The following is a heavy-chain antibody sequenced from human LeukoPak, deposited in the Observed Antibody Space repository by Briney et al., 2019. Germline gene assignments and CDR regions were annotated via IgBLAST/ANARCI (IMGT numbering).Heavy chain of an antibody. CDR2: IYHSGST. CDR1: GGSISSGGYS. CDR3: ARHSGYCSSTSCYLGAFDI. J-gene: IGHJ3*02. D-gene: IGHD2-2*01. V-gene: IGHV4-30-2*01. Sequence: SETLSLTCAVSGGSISSGGYSWSWIRQPPGKGLEWIGYIYHSGSTYYNPSLKSRVTISVDRSKNQFSLKLSSVTAADTAVYYCARHSGYCSSTSCYLGAFDIWGQGTMVTVSS.